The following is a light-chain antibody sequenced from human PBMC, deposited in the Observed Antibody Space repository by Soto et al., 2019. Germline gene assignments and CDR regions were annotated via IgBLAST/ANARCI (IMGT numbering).Light chain of an antibody. V-gene: IGLV2-14*03. J-gene: IGLJ2*01. Sequence: QSALTQPASVSGSPGQSITISCTGTSRDVGGFDYVSWYQQHPGIAPKLMIYGVSSRPSGVSNRFSGSKSGNTASLTISGLQAEDEADYYCSSYTSSSTLVVFGGGTKVTVL. CDR3: SSYTSSSTLVV. CDR2: GVS. CDR1: SRDVGGFDY.